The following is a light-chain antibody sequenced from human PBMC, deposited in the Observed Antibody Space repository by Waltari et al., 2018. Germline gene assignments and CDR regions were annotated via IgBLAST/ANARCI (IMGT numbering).Light chain of an antibody. Sequence: DIQMTQSPSSLAASIGDRVTITCRASRTINTYLSWYQQKVGKAPALLVYGSFNLQSGVPSRFSGHGSGTEFTLTISSLQPEDFATYFCLHTYTAPGSFGQGTKLEI. J-gene: IGKJ2*04. CDR2: GSF. CDR1: RTINTY. CDR3: LHTYTAPGS. V-gene: IGKV1-39*01.